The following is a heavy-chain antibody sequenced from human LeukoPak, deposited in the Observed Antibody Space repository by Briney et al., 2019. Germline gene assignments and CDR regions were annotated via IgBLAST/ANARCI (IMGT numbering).Heavy chain of an antibody. J-gene: IGHJ4*02. CDR1: GYTFTSYG. V-gene: IGHV1-18*01. D-gene: IGHD3-22*01. Sequence: ASVKVSCKASGYTFTSYGISWVRQAPGQGLEWMGWISAYNGNTNYAQKLQGRVTMTTDTSTSTAYMELRSLRSDDTAVYYCAREPHYYDSSGLDYWGQGTLVTVSS. CDR2: ISAYNGNT. CDR3: AREPHYYDSSGLDY.